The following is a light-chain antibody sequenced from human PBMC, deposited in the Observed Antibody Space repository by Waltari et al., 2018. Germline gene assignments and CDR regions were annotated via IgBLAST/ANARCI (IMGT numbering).Light chain of an antibody. CDR2: LGS. Sequence: DIVMTQSPLSLPVTPGEPASISCRSSQNLLQTNGYNYLDWYLQKPGQSPQLLIYLGSNRASGVPDRFSGSGSGTDFTLKINRVEAEDVGVYYCMQALQTPPWTFGQGTRVEIK. CDR1: QNLLQTNGYNY. V-gene: IGKV2-28*01. CDR3: MQALQTPPWT. J-gene: IGKJ1*01.